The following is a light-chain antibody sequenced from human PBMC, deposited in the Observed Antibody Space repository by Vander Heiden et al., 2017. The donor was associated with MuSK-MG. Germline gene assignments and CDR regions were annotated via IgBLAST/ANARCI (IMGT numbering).Light chain of an antibody. CDR1: QSVSSS. CDR2: DAA. J-gene: IGKJ2*01. CDR3: QQRSDSYT. V-gene: IGKV3-11*01. Sequence: DIVLPQSPATLSLSPGERATPSCRASQSVSSSLAWFQQKPGQAPRLLIYDAANRATGIPARFSGSGSGTDSTLTISGLEPEDFAVYYCQQRSDSYTFGQGTKLEIK.